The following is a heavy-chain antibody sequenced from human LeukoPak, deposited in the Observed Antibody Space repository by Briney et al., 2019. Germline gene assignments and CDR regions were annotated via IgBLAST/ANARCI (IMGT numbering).Heavy chain of an antibody. J-gene: IGHJ4*02. Sequence: GGSLRLSCAASGFTFSNYWMSWVRQAPGKGLEWVSYISSSGSTIYYADSVKGRFTISRDNAKNSLYLQMNSLRAEDTAVYYCAKGVIYDSSGYPYYFDCWGQGTLVTVSS. CDR3: AKGVIYDSSGYPYYFDC. V-gene: IGHV3-48*04. D-gene: IGHD3-22*01. CDR2: ISSSGSTI. CDR1: GFTFSNYW.